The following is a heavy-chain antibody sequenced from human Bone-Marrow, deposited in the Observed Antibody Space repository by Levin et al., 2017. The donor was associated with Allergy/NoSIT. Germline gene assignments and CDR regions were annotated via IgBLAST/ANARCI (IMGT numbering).Heavy chain of an antibody. CDR3: ARAGYQLLYGYYYYYGMDV. J-gene: IGHJ6*02. Sequence: SETLSLTCTVSGGSISSSSYYWGWIRQPPGKGLEWIGSIYYSGSTYYNPSLKSRVTISVDTSKNQFSLKLSSVTAADTAVYYCARAGYQLLYGYYYYYGMDVWGQGTTVTVSS. D-gene: IGHD2-2*02. V-gene: IGHV4-39*07. CDR2: IYYSGST. CDR1: GGSISSSSYY.